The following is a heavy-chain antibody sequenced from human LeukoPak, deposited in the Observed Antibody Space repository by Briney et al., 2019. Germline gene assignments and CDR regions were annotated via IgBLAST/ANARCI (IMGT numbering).Heavy chain of an antibody. V-gene: IGHV5-51*01. CDR2: IYPADSNT. Sequence: GESLKISCKGSGYSFTNYWIGWVRQMPGKGLEWMGIIYPADSNTRYSPSFQGQVTISVDKSISTACLQWSSLKASDTAVYYCATGKYCSGGTCYSSLDFWGQGTLVTVS. CDR3: ATGKYCSGGTCYSSLDF. J-gene: IGHJ4*02. D-gene: IGHD2-15*01. CDR1: GYSFTNYW.